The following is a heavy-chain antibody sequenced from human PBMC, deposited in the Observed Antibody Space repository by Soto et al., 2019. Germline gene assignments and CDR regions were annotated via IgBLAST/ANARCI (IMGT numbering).Heavy chain of an antibody. CDR2: ISGSGGST. V-gene: IGHV3-23*01. D-gene: IGHD3-10*01. CDR3: ARYGSGSYSAFDY. J-gene: IGHJ4*02. Sequence: EVQLLESGGGLVQPGGSLRLSCEGSGFTFSSNPMSWVRQAPGKGLEWVSAISGSGGSTYYADSVKGRLTISRVNSQNTLYLQMNSLRADDTAVYYCARYGSGSYSAFDYWGQGTLVTVSS. CDR1: GFTFSSNP.